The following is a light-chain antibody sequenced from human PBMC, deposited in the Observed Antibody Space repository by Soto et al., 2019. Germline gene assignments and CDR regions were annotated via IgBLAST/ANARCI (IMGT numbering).Light chain of an antibody. CDR3: HQYGSSGFT. J-gene: IGKJ3*01. Sequence: EIVLTQSPGTLSLSPGERATLSCRASQSVSSSSLAWFQQKPGQAPRLLIYRASSRATGIPDRFSGSGSGTDFTLTISRLEPEDFAIYYCHQYGSSGFTFGPGTKVDI. V-gene: IGKV3-20*01. CDR1: QSVSSSS. CDR2: RAS.